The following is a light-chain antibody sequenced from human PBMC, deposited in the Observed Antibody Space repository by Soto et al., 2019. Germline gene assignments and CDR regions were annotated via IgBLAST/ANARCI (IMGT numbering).Light chain of an antibody. CDR3: QQYTNTNNPWM. Sequence: DIQMTQSPSFLSASVGDRVTITCRASQSISSSLAWYQQKPGKAPKLLVYDASTLQSGVASRFSGSGSGTEFTLIISGLQPDDSATYYCQQYTNTNNPWMFGQGTKVDIK. V-gene: IGKV1-5*01. CDR1: QSISSS. J-gene: IGKJ1*01. CDR2: DAS.